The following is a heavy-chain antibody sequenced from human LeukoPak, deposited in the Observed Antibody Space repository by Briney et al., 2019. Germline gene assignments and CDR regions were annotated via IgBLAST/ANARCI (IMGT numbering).Heavy chain of an antibody. J-gene: IGHJ3*02. CDR1: GYTFTSYY. V-gene: IGHV1-46*01. Sequence: ASVKVSCKAPGYTFTSYYMHWVPQAPGQGLEWMGIINPSGGSTSYAQKFQGRVTMTRDMSTSTVYMELSSLRSEDTAVYYCARVKPPKGYYDSSGTDAFDIWGQGTMVTVSS. CDR2: INPSGGST. D-gene: IGHD3-22*01. CDR3: ARVKPPKGYYDSSGTDAFDI.